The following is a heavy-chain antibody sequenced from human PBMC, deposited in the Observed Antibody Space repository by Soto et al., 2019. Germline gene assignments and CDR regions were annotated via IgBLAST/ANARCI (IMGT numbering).Heavy chain of an antibody. CDR1: GGSISSYY. J-gene: IGHJ5*02. V-gene: IGHV4-59*01. CDR2: IYYSGST. CDR3: ARERTAMVPEGWFDP. D-gene: IGHD5-18*01. Sequence: PSETLSLTCTVSGGSISSYYWSWIRQPPGKGLEWIGYIYYSGSTNYNPSLKSRVTISVDTSKNQFSLKLSSVTAADTAVYYCARERTAMVPEGWFDPWGQGTLVTAPQ.